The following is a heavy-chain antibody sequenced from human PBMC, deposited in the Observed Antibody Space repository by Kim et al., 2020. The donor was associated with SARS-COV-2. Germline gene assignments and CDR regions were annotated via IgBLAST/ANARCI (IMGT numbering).Heavy chain of an antibody. V-gene: IGHV4-4*07. CDR3: AREYSSSWYGWFDP. CDR1: GGSISSYY. CDR2: IYTSGST. J-gene: IGHJ5*02. D-gene: IGHD6-13*01. Sequence: SETLSLTCTVSGGSISSYYWSWIRQPAGKGLEWIGRIYTSGSTNYNPSLKSRVTMSVDTSKNHFSLKLSSVTAADTAVYYCAREYSSSWYGWFDPWGQGTLVTVSS.